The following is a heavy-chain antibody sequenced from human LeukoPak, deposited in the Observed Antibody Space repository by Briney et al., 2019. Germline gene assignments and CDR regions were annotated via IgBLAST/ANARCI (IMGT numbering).Heavy chain of an antibody. V-gene: IGHV3-48*01. J-gene: IGHJ4*02. D-gene: IGHD3-22*01. CDR3: ARDYYYDSSGPLGY. CDR2: ISSSSSTI. CDR1: GFTFSSYS. Sequence: SGGSLRLSCAASGFTFSSYSMTWVRQAPGKGLEWVSYISSSSSTIYYADSVRGRFTISRDNAKNSLYLQMNSLRAEDTAVYYCARDYYYDSSGPLGYWGQGTLVTVSS.